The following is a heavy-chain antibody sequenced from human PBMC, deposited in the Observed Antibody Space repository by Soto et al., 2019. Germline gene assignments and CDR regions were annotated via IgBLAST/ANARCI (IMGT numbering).Heavy chain of an antibody. J-gene: IGHJ4*02. CDR2: ISSSSSTI. Sequence: GGSLRLSCAASGFTCSSYSMNWVRQAPGKGLEWVSYISSSSSTIYYADSVKGRFTISRDNAKNSLYLQMNSLRAEDTAVYYCAREPYRYYFDYWGQGTLVTVSS. CDR3: AREPYRYYFDY. CDR1: GFTCSSYS. D-gene: IGHD2-2*01. V-gene: IGHV3-48*01.